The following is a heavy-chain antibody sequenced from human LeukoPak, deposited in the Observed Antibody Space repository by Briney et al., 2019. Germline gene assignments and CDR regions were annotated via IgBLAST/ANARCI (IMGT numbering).Heavy chain of an antibody. CDR3: ARARGSSVYEQFDY. J-gene: IGHJ4*02. V-gene: IGHV3-23*01. CDR1: GFAFSTYA. Sequence: GGSLRLSCAASGFAFSTYAMTWVRQAPEKGLQWVSTISTSGRATYYADSVEGRFTISRDNSKNTLYLQMNSLRADDTAVYYCARARGSSVYEQFDYWGQGTQVTVSP. D-gene: IGHD5/OR15-5a*01. CDR2: ISTSGRAT.